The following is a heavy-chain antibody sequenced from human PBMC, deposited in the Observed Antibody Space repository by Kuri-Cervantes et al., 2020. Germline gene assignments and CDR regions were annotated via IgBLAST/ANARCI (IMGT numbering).Heavy chain of an antibody. Sequence: ASVKVSCKASGYTFTSYAMHWVRQAPGQRLEWMGWISAYNGNTNYAQKLQGRVTMTTDTSTSTAYMELRSLRSDDTAVYYCARDRHSSSWYADIPFDYWGQGTLVTVSS. CDR3: ARDRHSSSWYADIPFDY. CDR1: GYTFTSYA. J-gene: IGHJ4*02. V-gene: IGHV1-18*01. D-gene: IGHD6-13*01. CDR2: ISAYNGNT.